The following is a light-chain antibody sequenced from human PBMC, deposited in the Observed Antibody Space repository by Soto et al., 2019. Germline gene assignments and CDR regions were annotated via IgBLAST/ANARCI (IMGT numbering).Light chain of an antibody. V-gene: IGLV2-8*01. CDR3: SSYAGSIYV. J-gene: IGLJ1*01. Sequence: QSALTQPPSASGSPGQSVTISCTGTSSDVGGYNFVSWYQHHPDKAPKLMIYEVTKRPSGVPDRFSGSRSGNTASLTVSGLQTEDEADYYCSSYAGSIYVFGTGTKLTVL. CDR1: SSDVGGYNF. CDR2: EVT.